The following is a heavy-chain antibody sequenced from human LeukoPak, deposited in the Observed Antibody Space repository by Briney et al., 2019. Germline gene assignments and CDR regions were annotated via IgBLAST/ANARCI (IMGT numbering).Heavy chain of an antibody. Sequence: PGGSLRLSCEASGFTFSTYNMNWVRQAPGKGLDWVSYISSDSTTLYYAASVKGRFTISRDNAKNSLYLHMNSLTDEDTAVYYCARGGSFTPDYWGKGALVTISS. J-gene: IGHJ4*02. CDR2: ISSDSTTL. CDR3: ARGGSFTPDY. V-gene: IGHV3-48*02. D-gene: IGHD6-19*01. CDR1: GFTFSTYN.